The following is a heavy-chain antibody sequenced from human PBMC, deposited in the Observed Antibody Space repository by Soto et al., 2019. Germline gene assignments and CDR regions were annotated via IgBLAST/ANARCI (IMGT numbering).Heavy chain of an antibody. D-gene: IGHD6-13*01. V-gene: IGHV3-30*18. Sequence: QVQLVESGGGVVQPGRSLRLSCAASGFTFSSYGMHWVRQAPGKGLEWVAVISYDGSNKYYADSVKGRFTISRDNSKNTLYLQMNSLRAEDTAVYYCAKDRRQQLVLYYFDYWGQGTLVTVSS. CDR3: AKDRRQQLVLYYFDY. CDR2: ISYDGSNK. J-gene: IGHJ4*02. CDR1: GFTFSSYG.